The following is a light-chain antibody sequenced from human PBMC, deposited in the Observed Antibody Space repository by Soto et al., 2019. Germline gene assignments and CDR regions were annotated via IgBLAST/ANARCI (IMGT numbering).Light chain of an antibody. CDR2: DAS. J-gene: IGKJ4*01. CDR1: QSVSSY. Sequence: EIVLTQSPATLSLSPGERATLSCRASQSVSSYIAWYQQKPGQAPRLLIYDASNRATGIPARFSGSGSGTDFTLTISSLEPEDFAIYYCQQRSSSPLTFGGGTKVDIK. CDR3: QQRSSSPLT. V-gene: IGKV3-11*01.